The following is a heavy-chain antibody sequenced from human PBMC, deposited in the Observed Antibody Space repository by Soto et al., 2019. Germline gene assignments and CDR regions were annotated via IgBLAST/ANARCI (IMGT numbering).Heavy chain of an antibody. V-gene: IGHV3-15*07. Sequence: GSLRLSCAASCFTFSNSWMNWVRQAPGKGLEWVGRIKSKTDGGTTDYAAPVKGRFTISRDDSKNTLYLQMNSLKTEDTAVYYCTTDQTLRYYYGMDVWGQGTTVTVS. D-gene: IGHD3-16*01. CDR3: TTDQTLRYYYGMDV. CDR2: IKSKTDGGTT. CDR1: CFTFSNSW. J-gene: IGHJ6*02.